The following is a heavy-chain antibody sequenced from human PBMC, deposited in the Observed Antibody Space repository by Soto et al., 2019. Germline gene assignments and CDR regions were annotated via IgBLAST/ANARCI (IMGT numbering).Heavy chain of an antibody. D-gene: IGHD3-3*01. V-gene: IGHV3-23*01. J-gene: IGHJ4*02. CDR3: AKDRSLRPIFGAHSQDY. Sequence: HPGGSLRLSCAASGVTISSYAMSWVRQAPGKRRECVPDISGRGGSTSYADSVRGRHTISRDNSKNTLYLQMNRLRAEDTAVYYCAKDRSLRPIFGAHSQDYWGQGTLATVSS. CDR2: ISGRGGST. CDR1: GVTISSYA.